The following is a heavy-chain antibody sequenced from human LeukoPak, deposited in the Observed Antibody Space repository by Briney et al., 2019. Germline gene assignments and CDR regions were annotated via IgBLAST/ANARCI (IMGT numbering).Heavy chain of an antibody. CDR3: ARGSTYKQYYYYYYGMDV. CDR2: MNPNSGNT. D-gene: IGHD5-24*01. CDR1: GYTFTSYD. V-gene: IGHV1-8*01. Sequence: GASVKVSCKASGYTFTSYDINWVRQATGQGLEWMGWMNPNSGNTGYAQKFQGRVIMTRNTSISTAYMELSSLRSEDTAVYYCARGSTYKQYYYYYYGMDVWGQGTTVTVSS. J-gene: IGHJ6*02.